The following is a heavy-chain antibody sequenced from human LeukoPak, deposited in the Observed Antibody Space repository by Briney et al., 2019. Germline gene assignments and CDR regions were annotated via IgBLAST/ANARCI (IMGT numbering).Heavy chain of an antibody. D-gene: IGHD2-8*02. CDR3: ARLISAGGFDY. CDR1: VCSISSSNL. Sequence: SETLSLTCAVSVCSISSSNLWSWVRQPPGKGLEWIAEIYHGGNTNYNPSLKSRVTISVDKSKNQFSLKLSSVTAADTAVYYCARLISAGGFDYWGQGTLVTVSS. J-gene: IGHJ4*02. V-gene: IGHV4-4*02. CDR2: IYHGGNT.